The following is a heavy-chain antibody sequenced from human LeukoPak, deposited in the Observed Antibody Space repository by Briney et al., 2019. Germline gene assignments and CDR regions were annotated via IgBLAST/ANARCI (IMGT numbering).Heavy chain of an antibody. D-gene: IGHD3-3*01. Sequence: ASVKVSCKTSGYTFTGYYVHWVRQAPGQGLEWMGRITPNTGDTIYAQRFQGRATTTRDMSISAAYMELSSLTSDDTAIYYCARDLVGGIWSAGFWGQGTLVTVSS. V-gene: IGHV1-2*06. CDR2: ITPNTGDT. CDR1: GYTFTGYY. J-gene: IGHJ4*02. CDR3: ARDLVGGIWSAGF.